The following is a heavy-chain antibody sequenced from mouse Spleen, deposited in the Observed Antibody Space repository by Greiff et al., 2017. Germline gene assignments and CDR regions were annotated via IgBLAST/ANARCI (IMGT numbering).Heavy chain of an antibody. V-gene: IGHV3-6*01. CDR2: ISYDGSN. CDR3: ARYPPHYDGYLDY. Sequence: EVQLQQSGPGLVKPSQSLSLTCSVTGYSITSGYYWNWIRQFPGNKLEWMGYISYDGSNNYNPSLKNRISITRDTSKNQFFLKLNSVTTEDTATYYCARYPPHYDGYLDYWGQGTTLTVSS. CDR1: GYSITSGYY. D-gene: IGHD2-3*01. J-gene: IGHJ2*01.